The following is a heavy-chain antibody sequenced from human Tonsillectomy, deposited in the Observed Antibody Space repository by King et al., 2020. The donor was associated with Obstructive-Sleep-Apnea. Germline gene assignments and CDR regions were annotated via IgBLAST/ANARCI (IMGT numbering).Heavy chain of an antibody. Sequence: VQLQESGPGLVKPSETLSLTCTVSGGSISSYSWTWIRQPPGKGLEWIGYIYNTGSTNYNPSLKSRVTISIATSKNQFSLKLSSVTAADTAGYYCARVWSTVVTNDAFDIWGQGTMVTVSS. CDR2: IYNTGST. V-gene: IGHV4-59*01. J-gene: IGHJ3*02. CDR1: GGSISSYS. D-gene: IGHD4-23*01. CDR3: ARVWSTVVTNDAFDI.